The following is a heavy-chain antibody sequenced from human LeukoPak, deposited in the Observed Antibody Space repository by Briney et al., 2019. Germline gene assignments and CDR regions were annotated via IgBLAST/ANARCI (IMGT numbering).Heavy chain of an antibody. CDR2: ISGSGGST. D-gene: IGHD1-1*01. Sequence: GGSLRLPCAASGFTFSSYGMSWVRQAPGKGLEWVSAISGSGGSTYYADSVKGRFTISRDNSKNTLYLQMNSLRAEDTAVYYCARAPLKGTRTYYFDYWGQGTLVTVSS. CDR3: ARAPLKGTRTYYFDY. J-gene: IGHJ4*02. CDR1: GFTFSSYG. V-gene: IGHV3-23*01.